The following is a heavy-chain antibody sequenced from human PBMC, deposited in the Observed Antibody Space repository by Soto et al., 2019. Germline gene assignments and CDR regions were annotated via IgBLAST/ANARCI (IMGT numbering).Heavy chain of an antibody. CDR3: AKEGYCSGGSCYDAFDI. V-gene: IGHV3-23*01. CDR1: GLTFSNYA. CDR2: VTGDGVTT. J-gene: IGHJ3*02. Sequence: GGSLRLSCAASGLTFSNYAMSWVRQAPGKGLEWVSTVTGDGVTTSYADSVKGRFTISRDNSKNTLYLQMNSLRAEDTAVYYCAKEGYCSGGSCYDAFDIWGQGTMVTVSS. D-gene: IGHD2-15*01.